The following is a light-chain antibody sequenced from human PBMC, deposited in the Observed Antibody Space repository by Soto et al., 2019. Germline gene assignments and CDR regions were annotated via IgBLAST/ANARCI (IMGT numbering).Light chain of an antibody. CDR2: AAS. Sequence: DIQMTQSPSSLSASVGDRVTIACRASQSISNYLNCYQQIPGKAPKLLLYAASSLQSGVLSRFCGSRSGTDFILIIISRQPEDFVTYYCQQTYSTPITFGQGTRLEIK. CDR1: QSISNY. CDR3: QQTYSTPIT. J-gene: IGKJ5*01. V-gene: IGKV1-39*01.